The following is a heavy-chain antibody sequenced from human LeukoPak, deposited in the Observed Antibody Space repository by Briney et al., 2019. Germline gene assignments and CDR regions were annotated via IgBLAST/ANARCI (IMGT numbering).Heavy chain of an antibody. Sequence: ASVKVSCKASGYTFSNYNIYWVRQAPGHGLEWMGIIFPSGGSTTYAQRFQGRVTVTRDTSTSTVHMELSGLRSEDTAVYYCARDQEGFDYWGQGTLVTVSS. CDR3: ARDQEGFDY. CDR1: GYTFSNYN. V-gene: IGHV1-46*01. CDR2: IFPSGGST. J-gene: IGHJ4*02.